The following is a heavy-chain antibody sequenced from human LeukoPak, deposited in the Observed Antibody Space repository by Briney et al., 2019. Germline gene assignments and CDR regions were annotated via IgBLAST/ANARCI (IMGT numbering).Heavy chain of an antibody. D-gene: IGHD3-3*01. V-gene: IGHV3-23*01. CDR1: GFTFSSYA. CDR3: AKKSRSLWSSYTTFDY. Sequence: GGSLRLSCAASGFTFSSYAMSWVRQAPGKGLEWVSAISGSGGSTYYADSVKGRFTISRDNSKNTLYLQMNSLRAEDTAVYYCAKKSRSLWSSYTTFDYWGQGTLVTVSS. J-gene: IGHJ4*02. CDR2: ISGSGGST.